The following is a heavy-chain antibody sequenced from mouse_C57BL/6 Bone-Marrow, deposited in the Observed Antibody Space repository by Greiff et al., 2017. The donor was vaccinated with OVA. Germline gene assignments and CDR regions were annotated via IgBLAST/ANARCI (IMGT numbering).Heavy chain of an antibody. V-gene: IGHV3-6*01. Sequence: EVQVVESGPGLVKPSQSLSLTCSVTGYSITSGYYWNWIRQFPGNKLEWMGYISYDGSNNYNPSLKNRISITRDTSKNQFFLKLNSVTTEDTATYYCARDRNWVYYFDYWGQGTTLTVSS. CDR3: ARDRNWVYYFDY. CDR1: GYSITSGYY. CDR2: ISYDGSN. J-gene: IGHJ2*01. D-gene: IGHD4-1*01.